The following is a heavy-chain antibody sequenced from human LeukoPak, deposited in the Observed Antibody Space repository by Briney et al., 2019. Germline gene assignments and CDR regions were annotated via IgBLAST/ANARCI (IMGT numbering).Heavy chain of an antibody. V-gene: IGHV3-7*03. Sequence: TGGSLRLSCAASGFTFSTYWMSWVRQAPGKGLEWVANIKQDGSEKYYVDSVKGRFTISRDNSKNTLYLQMNSLRAEDTAVYYCAKEFGYNWNPLDYWGQGTLVTVSS. CDR2: IKQDGSEK. D-gene: IGHD1-20*01. J-gene: IGHJ4*02. CDR3: AKEFGYNWNPLDY. CDR1: GFTFSTYW.